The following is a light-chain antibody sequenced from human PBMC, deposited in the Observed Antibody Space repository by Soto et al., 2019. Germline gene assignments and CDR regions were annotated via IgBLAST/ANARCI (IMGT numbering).Light chain of an antibody. CDR2: GAS. CDR3: QQYGSSPART. J-gene: IGKJ1*01. CDR1: QSVSSSY. Sequence: EIVLTQSPGTLSLSPGERATLSCRAIQSVSSSYLAWYQQKPGQAPRLLIYGASSRATGIPDRFSGSGSGTDFPLTIIRLEPEDFAVYYCQQYGSSPARTFGQGNKVEIK. V-gene: IGKV3-20*01.